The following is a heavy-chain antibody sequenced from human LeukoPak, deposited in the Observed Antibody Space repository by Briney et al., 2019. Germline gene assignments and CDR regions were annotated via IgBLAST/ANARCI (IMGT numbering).Heavy chain of an antibody. Sequence: PGGSLRLSCAASGFTFSSYGMHWVRQAPGKGLEWVAFIRYDGSNKYYADSVKGRFTISRDNSKNTPYLQMNSLRAEDTAVYYCAKDGVVVAATVRFQDYWGQGTLVTVSS. J-gene: IGHJ4*02. CDR2: IRYDGSNK. V-gene: IGHV3-30*02. CDR3: AKDGVVVAATVRFQDY. D-gene: IGHD2-15*01. CDR1: GFTFSSYG.